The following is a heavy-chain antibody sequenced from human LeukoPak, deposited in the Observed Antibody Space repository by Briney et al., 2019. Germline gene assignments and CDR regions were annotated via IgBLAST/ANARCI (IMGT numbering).Heavy chain of an antibody. V-gene: IGHV1-69*04. D-gene: IGHD2-15*01. CDR1: GGTFSSSA. Sequence: SVKVSCKASGGTFSSSAISWVRQAPGQGLEWMGRIIPILGITNYAQKFQGRVTMTRNASISTAYMELSSLRSEDTAVYYCARGYCSGGSCFGDWFDPWGQGTLVTVSS. J-gene: IGHJ5*02. CDR3: ARGYCSGGSCFGDWFDP. CDR2: IIPILGIT.